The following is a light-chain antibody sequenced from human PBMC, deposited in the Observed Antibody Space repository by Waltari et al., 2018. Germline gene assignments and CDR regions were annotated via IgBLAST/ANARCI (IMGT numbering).Light chain of an antibody. Sequence: DIQMTQSPSTLSASVGDRVTITCRASENINTWLAWYQQKSGKAPKLLIYEASGLESGVPSRFSVSGSGGVFTLTISSRQPDDFATYYCQQYNGYLYTFGQGTKLEIK. CDR3: QQYNGYLYT. J-gene: IGKJ2*01. CDR2: EAS. V-gene: IGKV1-5*03. CDR1: ENINTW.